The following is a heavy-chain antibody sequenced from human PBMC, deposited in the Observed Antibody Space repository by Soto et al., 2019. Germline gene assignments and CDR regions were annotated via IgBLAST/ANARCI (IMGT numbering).Heavy chain of an antibody. J-gene: IGHJ2*01. V-gene: IGHV3-23*01. Sequence: EVQLLESGGGLVQPGGSLRLSCAVSGVTFSKYAMSWVRQPPGKGPEWVSAITGSGGLTYYADSVKGRFTISRDNSKNFLFLQMNRLRDEDTATYYCSKGDYGGNSPYWYFDFWGRGTLVIVSS. D-gene: IGHD4-17*01. CDR1: GVTFSKYA. CDR3: SKGDYGGNSPYWYFDF. CDR2: ITGSGGLT.